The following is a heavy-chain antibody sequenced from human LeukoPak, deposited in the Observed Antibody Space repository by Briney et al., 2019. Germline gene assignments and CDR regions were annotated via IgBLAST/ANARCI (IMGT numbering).Heavy chain of an antibody. D-gene: IGHD2-21*02. CDR3: AKVRLKTYCGGDCYSSGYFDY. V-gene: IGHV3-23*01. Sequence: PGGSLRLSCAASGFTLSNYAMSWVRQAPGKGLEWVSAISGSGGSTYYADSVKGRFTISRDNSKNTLYLQMDSLRAEDTAVYYCAKVRLKTYCGGDCYSSGYFDYWGQGTLVTVSS. J-gene: IGHJ4*02. CDR1: GFTLSNYA. CDR2: ISGSGGST.